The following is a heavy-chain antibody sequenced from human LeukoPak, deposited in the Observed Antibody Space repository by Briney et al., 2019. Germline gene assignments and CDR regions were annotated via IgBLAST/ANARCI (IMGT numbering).Heavy chain of an antibody. CDR2: INPSGGST. Sequence: ASVTVSFQASGYTFTNYYMHWVRQAPGKGLEWMGIINPSGGSTRYAQKFQGRVTMTRDTSTSTVYMELSSLRSEDTAVYYCARDGGLPNWFDPWGQGTLVTVSS. CDR3: ARDGGLPNWFDP. V-gene: IGHV1-46*01. CDR1: GYTFTNYY. J-gene: IGHJ5*02. D-gene: IGHD3-3*01.